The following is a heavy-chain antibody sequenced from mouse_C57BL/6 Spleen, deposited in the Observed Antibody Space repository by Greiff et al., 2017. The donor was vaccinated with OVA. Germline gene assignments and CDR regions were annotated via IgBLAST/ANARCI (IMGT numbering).Heavy chain of an antibody. J-gene: IGHJ4*01. CDR2: IWSGGST. CDR3: ARRGDGEYENYAMDD. CDR1: GFSLTSYG. V-gene: IGHV2-2*01. D-gene: IGHD2-13*01. Sequence: VQLQESGPGLVQPSQSLSITCTVSGFSLTSYGVHWVRQSPGKGLEWLGVIWSGGSTDYNAAFISRLSISQDNSKSQVFFQMNILQADDTAIYYTARRGDGEYENYAMDDWGKGTSVTVSS.